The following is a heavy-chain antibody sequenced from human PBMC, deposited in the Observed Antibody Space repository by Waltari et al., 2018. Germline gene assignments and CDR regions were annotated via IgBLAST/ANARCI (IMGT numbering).Heavy chain of an antibody. D-gene: IGHD2-15*01. CDR1: GGSISSSSYY. V-gene: IGHV4-39*07. Sequence: QLQLQESGPGLVKPSETLSLTCTVSGGSISSSSYYWGWIRQPPGQGLEWIGSIYYSGSTYYNPSLKSRVTISVDTSKNQFSLKLSSVTAADTAVYYCAREGHCSGGSCYSGWFDPWGQGTLVTVSS. CDR2: IYYSGST. J-gene: IGHJ5*02. CDR3: AREGHCSGGSCYSGWFDP.